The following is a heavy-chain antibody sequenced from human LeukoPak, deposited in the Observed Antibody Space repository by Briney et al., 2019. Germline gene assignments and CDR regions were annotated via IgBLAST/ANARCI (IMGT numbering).Heavy chain of an antibody. CDR1: GFTFGDYA. CDR3: AKDKGYSSSWCFDK. V-gene: IGHV3-43*02. D-gene: IGHD6-13*01. Sequence: GGSLRLSCAASGFTFGDYAMHWVRQAPGKGLEWVSLISGDGGSTYYAHSVKGRFTISRDNSKNSLYLQMNSLRTEDTALYYCAKDKGYSSSWCFDKWGQGTLVTVSS. J-gene: IGHJ4*02. CDR2: ISGDGGST.